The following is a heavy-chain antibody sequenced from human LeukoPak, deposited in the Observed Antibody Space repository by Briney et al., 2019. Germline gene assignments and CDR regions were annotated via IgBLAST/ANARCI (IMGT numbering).Heavy chain of an antibody. CDR2: INPNSGAT. J-gene: IGHJ5*02. CDR1: GYTFSGYY. Sequence: ASVKVSCKVSGYTFSGYYMHWVRQAPGQGLEWMGWINPNSGATNYAQKFQGRVTMTRDTSINTAYMELSRLRSDDTAVYYCARRAYSGYVQWFDPWGQGTLVTVSS. CDR3: ARRAYSGYVQWFDP. D-gene: IGHD5-12*01. V-gene: IGHV1-2*02.